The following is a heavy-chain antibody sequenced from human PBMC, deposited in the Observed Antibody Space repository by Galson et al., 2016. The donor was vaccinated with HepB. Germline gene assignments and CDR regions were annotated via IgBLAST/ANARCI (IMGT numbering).Heavy chain of an antibody. CDR1: GFTFSNAW. Sequence: SLRLSCAASGFTFSNAWMSWVRQAPGKGLEWVGRIESKTDGGTTDYAAPVKGRFTISRDDSKNTLYLQMTGLKTEDTAVYYCTTVLPTASMSGWYDWGFDSWGQGTLVTVSS. D-gene: IGHD6-19*01. J-gene: IGHJ4*02. CDR3: TTVLPTASMSGWYDWGFDS. CDR2: IESKTDGGTT. V-gene: IGHV3-15*04.